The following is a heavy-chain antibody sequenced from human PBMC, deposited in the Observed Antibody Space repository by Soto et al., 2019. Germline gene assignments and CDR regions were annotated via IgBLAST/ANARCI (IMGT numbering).Heavy chain of an antibody. Sequence: PSETLSLTCTVSGGSISSSSYYWGWIRQPPGKGLEWIGSIYYSGSTYYNPSLKSRVTISVDTSKNQFSLKLSSVTAADTAVYYCASPLSGSYFDYWGQGTLVTVS. D-gene: IGHD1-26*01. CDR2: IYYSGST. CDR1: GGSISSSSYY. V-gene: IGHV4-39*01. J-gene: IGHJ4*02. CDR3: ASPLSGSYFDY.